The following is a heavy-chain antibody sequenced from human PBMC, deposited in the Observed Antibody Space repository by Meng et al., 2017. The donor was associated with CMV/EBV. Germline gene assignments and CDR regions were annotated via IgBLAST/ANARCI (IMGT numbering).Heavy chain of an antibody. CDR1: GFTFSCYI. CDR2: ISSSSSYI. V-gene: IGHV3-21*01. D-gene: IGHD1-26*01. CDR3: ARDQRYRKAFDY. Sequence: AASGFTFSCYIMNWVRQAPGNGLEWVSSISSSSSYIYYADSVKGRFTISRDNAKNSLYLQMNSLRAEDTAVYYCARDQRYRKAFDYWGQGTLVTVSS. J-gene: IGHJ4*02.